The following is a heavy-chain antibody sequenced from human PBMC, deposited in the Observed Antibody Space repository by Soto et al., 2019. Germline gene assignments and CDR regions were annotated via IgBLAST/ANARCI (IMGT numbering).Heavy chain of an antibody. CDR3: AREGSYSAYNFAHGIQLWSFDF. D-gene: IGHD5-12*01. CDR1: GGSIITFY. CDR2: IFSSGST. Sequence: SETLSLTCTVSGGSIITFYWSWVRKPAGKGLEWIGRIFSSGSTSFNPSLESRVAMSVDTSKNHFSLNLSSVTAADMAVYYCAREGSYSAYNFAHGIQLWSFDFWGQGALVTVSS. V-gene: IGHV4-4*07. J-gene: IGHJ4*02.